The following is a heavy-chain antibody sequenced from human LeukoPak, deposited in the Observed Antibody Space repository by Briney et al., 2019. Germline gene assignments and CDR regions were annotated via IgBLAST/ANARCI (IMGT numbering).Heavy chain of an antibody. CDR3: ATSIRRITISS. Sequence: PGGSLRLSCAASGFSFKSYAMHWVRQAPGKGLEWLTVISYNGSHQYYSDSVRGRFTISRDNSRNSVFLQINRLRPEDTAVYYCATSIRRITISSWGQGTLVTVSS. CDR1: GFSFKSYA. V-gene: IGHV3-30*04. J-gene: IGHJ4*02. D-gene: IGHD3-3*01. CDR2: ISYNGSHQ.